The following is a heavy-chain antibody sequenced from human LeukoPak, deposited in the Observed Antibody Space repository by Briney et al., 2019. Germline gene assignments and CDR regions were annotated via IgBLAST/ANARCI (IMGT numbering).Heavy chain of an antibody. CDR2: IYYSGST. Sequence: PSETLSPTCTVSGGSISSSSYYWGWIRQPPGKGLEWIGSIYYSGSTYYNPSLKSRVTISVDTSKNQFSLKLSSVTAADTAAYYCARLRASSIDYWGQGTLVTVSS. V-gene: IGHV4-39*01. CDR1: GGSISSSSYY. J-gene: IGHJ4*02. CDR3: ARLRASSIDY. D-gene: IGHD6-13*01.